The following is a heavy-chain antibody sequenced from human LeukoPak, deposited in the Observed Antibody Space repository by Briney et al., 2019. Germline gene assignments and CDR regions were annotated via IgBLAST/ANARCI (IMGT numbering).Heavy chain of an antibody. D-gene: IGHD3-16*01. Sequence: GGSLRLSCAASGFTFSNAWMSWVRQAPGKGLEWVGRIKSRTDGGTTDYAAPVKGRFTISRDDSKNTLYLQMNSLKTEDTAVYYCTTAWEGEGYFSHYFDYWGQGTLVTVSS. J-gene: IGHJ4*02. CDR2: IKSRTDGGTT. V-gene: IGHV3-15*01. CDR1: GFTFSNAW. CDR3: TTAWEGEGYFSHYFDY.